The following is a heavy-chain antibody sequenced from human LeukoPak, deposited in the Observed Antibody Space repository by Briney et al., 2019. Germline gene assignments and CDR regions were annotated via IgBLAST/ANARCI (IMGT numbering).Heavy chain of an antibody. CDR3: ARSLYYDYVWGSYRYIGAFDI. Sequence: GESLKISCKGPGYSFTSYWIGWVRQMPGKGLEWMGIIYPGDSDTRYSPSFQGQVTISADKSISTAYLQWSSLKASDTAMYYCARSLYYDYVWGSYRYIGAFDIWGQGTMVTVSS. J-gene: IGHJ3*02. CDR1: GYSFTSYW. V-gene: IGHV5-51*01. D-gene: IGHD3-16*02. CDR2: IYPGDSDT.